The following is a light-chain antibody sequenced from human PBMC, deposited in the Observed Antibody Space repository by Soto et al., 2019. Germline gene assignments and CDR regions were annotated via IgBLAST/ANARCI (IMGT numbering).Light chain of an antibody. CDR2: EAS. CDR3: QQRNSWPLT. CDR1: QDVGKF. Sequence: VLTQSPDTLSLSPGERATLSCRASQDVGKFLVWYHQKPGLSPSLVIYEASKRATDIPDRFSGSGSGTALILTLSRLVPEEVGFYSCQQRNSWPLTFGGGTKVELK. V-gene: IGKV3-11*01. J-gene: IGKJ4*01.